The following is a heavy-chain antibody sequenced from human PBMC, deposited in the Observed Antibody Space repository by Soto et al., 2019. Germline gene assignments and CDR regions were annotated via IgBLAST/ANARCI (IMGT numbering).Heavy chain of an antibody. CDR3: ARGVGDCSGGSCYHLANYYGMDV. CDR1: GGSFSGYY. D-gene: IGHD2-15*01. Sequence: ETLSLSCSFYGGSFSGYYWSWIRQPPGKGLEWIGEINHSGSTNYNPSLKSRVTISVDTSKNQFSLKLSSVTAADTAVYYCARGVGDCSGGSCYHLANYYGMDVWGQGTTVTVSS. V-gene: IGHV4-34*01. CDR2: INHSGST. J-gene: IGHJ6*02.